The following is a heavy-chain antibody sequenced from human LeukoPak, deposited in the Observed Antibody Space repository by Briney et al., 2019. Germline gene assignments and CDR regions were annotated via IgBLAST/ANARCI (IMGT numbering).Heavy chain of an antibody. CDR2: IKQDGSEK. CDR3: ARGAYKAMVVDY. CDR1: GFTFSSYW. V-gene: IGHV3-7*01. D-gene: IGHD5-18*01. J-gene: IGHJ4*02. Sequence: GGSLRLSCAASGFTFSSYWMSWVRQAPGKGLEWVANIKQDGSEKYYVDSVKGRFTISRDNAKNSLYLQMNSLSAEDTAVYYGARGAYKAMVVDYWGQGTLVTVSS.